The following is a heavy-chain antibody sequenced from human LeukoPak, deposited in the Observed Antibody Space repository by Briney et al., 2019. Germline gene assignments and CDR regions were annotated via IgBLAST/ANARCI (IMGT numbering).Heavy chain of an antibody. CDR2: IYSGGST. Sequence: GESLKISCTVSGFTVSRSYMTWVRQAPGKGLEWVSVIYSGGSTYYADSVKGRFTISRDNSKNTLYLQMNSLRAEDTAVYYCARADYAYFDYWGRGTLVTVSS. J-gene: IGHJ4*02. CDR3: ARADYAYFDY. D-gene: IGHD4-17*01. V-gene: IGHV3-53*01. CDR1: GFTVSRSY.